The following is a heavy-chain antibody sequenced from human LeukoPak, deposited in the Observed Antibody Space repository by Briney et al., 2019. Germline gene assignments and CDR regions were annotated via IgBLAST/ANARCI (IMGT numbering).Heavy chain of an antibody. D-gene: IGHD2-2*01. CDR2: ISGSGGST. CDR1: GFTFSNYA. Sequence: GGSLRLSCAASGFTFSNYAMSWVRQAPGKGLEWVSAISGSGGSTYYADSVKGWFTISRDNSKNTLYLQMNSLRAEDTAVYYCAKGGGRYCSSTSCYSFDYWGQGTLVTVSS. V-gene: IGHV3-23*01. J-gene: IGHJ4*02. CDR3: AKGGGRYCSSTSCYSFDY.